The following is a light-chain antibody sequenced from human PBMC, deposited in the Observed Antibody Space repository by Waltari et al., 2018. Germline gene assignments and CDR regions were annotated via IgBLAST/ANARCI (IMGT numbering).Light chain of an antibody. CDR3: QQHSTYPIT. J-gene: IGKJ5*01. CDR1: QSISTW. Sequence: DIQMTQSPSTLSAPVGDRVTTSCRASQSISTWLAWYQERPGKVPKLLIYQASTLKSGVPSRFSGSGSGTEFTLTISSLQPDDFATYYCQQHSTYPITFGQGTRLEIK. V-gene: IGKV1-5*03. CDR2: QAS.